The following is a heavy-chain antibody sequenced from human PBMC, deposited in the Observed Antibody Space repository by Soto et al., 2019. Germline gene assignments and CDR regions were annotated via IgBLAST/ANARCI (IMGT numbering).Heavy chain of an antibody. CDR2: IDGSGGRT. D-gene: IGHD3-10*01. CDR1: GFTFTSNS. Sequence: EVQLLESGGGLVQPGGSLRLSCAASGFTFTSNSMSWVRQAPGKGLEWVSAIDGSGGRTYYVDSVKGRFTISRDNSKNTLYLQMNSLRAEDTAVYFCARSLRGIIIDFDYWGQGTLVTVSS. J-gene: IGHJ4*02. CDR3: ARSLRGIIIDFDY. V-gene: IGHV3-23*01.